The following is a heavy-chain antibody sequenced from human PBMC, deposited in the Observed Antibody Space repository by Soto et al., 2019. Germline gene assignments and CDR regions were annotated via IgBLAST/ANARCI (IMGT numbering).Heavy chain of an antibody. D-gene: IGHD3-22*01. J-gene: IGHJ4*02. CDR2: IYYSGST. V-gene: IGHV4-39*01. CDR3: ARHASSSGYLFDY. CDR1: GGSISSSSYY. Sequence: SETLSLTCTVSGGSISSSSYYWGWIRQPPGKGLEWIGSIYYSGSTYYDPSLKSRVTISVDTSKNQFSLKLSSVTAADTAVYYCARHASSSGYLFDYWGQGTLVTVSS.